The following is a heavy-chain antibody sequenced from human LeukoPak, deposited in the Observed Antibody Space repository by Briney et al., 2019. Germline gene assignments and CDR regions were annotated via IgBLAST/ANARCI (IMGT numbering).Heavy chain of an antibody. V-gene: IGHV3-74*01. CDR2: INSDGSGT. CDR3: ARDNYGFLDY. CDR1: GFTFSTCW. J-gene: IGHJ4*02. D-gene: IGHD3-10*01. Sequence: GGSLRLSCAASGFTFSTCWMHWVRQAPGKGLVWVSQINSDGSGTSYADSVKGRFTISRDNAKNTLYLQMNSLGAEDTAVYYCARDNYGFLDYWGQGTLVTVSS.